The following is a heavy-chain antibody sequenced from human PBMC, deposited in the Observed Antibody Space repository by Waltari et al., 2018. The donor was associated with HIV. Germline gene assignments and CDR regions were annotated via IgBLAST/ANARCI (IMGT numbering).Heavy chain of an antibody. D-gene: IGHD2-2*01. CDR3: AKDISLYVGVVGAALPGMDV. CDR1: GFTFDDYA. CDR2: ISWNSGST. J-gene: IGHJ6*02. Sequence: EVQLVESGGGLVQPGRSLRLSCAASGFTFDDYAMHWVRQAPGKGLEGVSGISWNSGSTGDADAGKGRFTISGDNAKNSLYLQMNSLRAEDTALYYCAKDISLYVGVVGAALPGMDVWGQGTTVTVSS. V-gene: IGHV3-9*01.